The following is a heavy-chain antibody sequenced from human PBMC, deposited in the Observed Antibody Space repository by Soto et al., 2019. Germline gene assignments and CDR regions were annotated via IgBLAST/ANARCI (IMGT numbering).Heavy chain of an antibody. CDR2: ISGSGGST. V-gene: IGHV3-23*01. Sequence: GGSLRLSCAVSGFTFSSYAMSWVRQAPGKGLEWVSAISGSGGSTYYAASVKGRFTISRDNAKNSLYLQMNSLRAEDTAVYYCARVVRYYGSGQNWFDPWGQGTLVTVPS. CDR1: GFTFSSYA. D-gene: IGHD3-10*01. CDR3: ARVVRYYGSGQNWFDP. J-gene: IGHJ5*02.